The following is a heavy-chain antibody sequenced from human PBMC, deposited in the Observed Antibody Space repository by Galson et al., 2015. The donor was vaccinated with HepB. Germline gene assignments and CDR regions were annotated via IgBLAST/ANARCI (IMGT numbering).Heavy chain of an antibody. Sequence: SLRLSCAASGFTFSGSAMHWVRQTSGKGLEWVGRIRSKAGSYATAYAASVKGRFTIFRDDSKSTAYLQMNSLKTEDTAVYYCTRICVTIIVVVILDYWGQGTLVTVSS. CDR3: TRICVTIIVVVILDY. CDR2: IRSKAGSYAT. CDR1: GFTFSGSA. V-gene: IGHV3-73*01. D-gene: IGHD3-22*01. J-gene: IGHJ4*02.